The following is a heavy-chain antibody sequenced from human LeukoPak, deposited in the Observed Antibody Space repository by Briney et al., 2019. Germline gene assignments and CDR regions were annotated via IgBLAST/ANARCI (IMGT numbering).Heavy chain of an antibody. J-gene: IGHJ4*02. CDR2: IYYSGTT. Sequence: PSETLSLTCAVSGGSISSYYWSWIRQPPGKGLEWIGYIYYSGTTNYNPSLKSRVTISIDTSKNQFSLKLSSVTAADTAVYYCAGGIAARIFDYWGQGTLVTVSS. CDR1: GGSISSYY. CDR3: AGGIAARIFDY. V-gene: IGHV4-59*01. D-gene: IGHD6-6*01.